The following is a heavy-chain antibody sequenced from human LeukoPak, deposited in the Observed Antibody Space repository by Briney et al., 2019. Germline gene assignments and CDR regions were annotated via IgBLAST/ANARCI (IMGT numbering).Heavy chain of an antibody. CDR3: ARGGYYGSGNDFRFDP. V-gene: IGHV4-59*01. CDR1: GGSISSYY. D-gene: IGHD3-10*01. CDR2: IQSIGGT. Sequence: SETLSLTCSVSGGSISSYYWTWIRQSPEKGLEWIGYIQSIGGTNYNPSLKSRVTISVDTSKNQFSLKLASVTAADTAVYYCARGGYYGSGNDFRFDPWGQGTLVTVSS. J-gene: IGHJ5*02.